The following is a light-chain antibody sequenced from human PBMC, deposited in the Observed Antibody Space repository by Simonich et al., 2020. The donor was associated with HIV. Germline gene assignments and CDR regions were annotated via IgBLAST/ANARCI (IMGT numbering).Light chain of an antibody. CDR3: NSRGRSGNIWV. J-gene: IGLJ3*02. CDR2: GKT. CDR1: SLRKYF. V-gene: IGLV3-19*01. Sequence: SSELTQDPVVSVALGQTVRITCRGDSLRKYFTNWYQQKPGQAPVLVIYGKTNRPSGIPDLFSGSSSQNTASASLTITGAQAEDEADYYCNSRGRSGNIWVFGGGTKLTVV.